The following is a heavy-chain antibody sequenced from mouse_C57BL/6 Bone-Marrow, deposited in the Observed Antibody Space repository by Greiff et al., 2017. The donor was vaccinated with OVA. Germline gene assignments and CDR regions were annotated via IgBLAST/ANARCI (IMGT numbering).Heavy chain of an antibody. D-gene: IGHD1-2*01. J-gene: IGHJ2*01. CDR1: GFNIKDDY. Sequence: EVQLQESGAELVRPGASVKLSCTASGFNIKDDYMHWVKQRPEQGLEWIGWIDPENGDTEYASKFQGKATITADTSSNTAYLKLSSLTSEDTAVYYCTTGYTPDYWGQGTTLTVSS. CDR2: IDPENGDT. CDR3: TTGYTPDY. V-gene: IGHV14-4*01.